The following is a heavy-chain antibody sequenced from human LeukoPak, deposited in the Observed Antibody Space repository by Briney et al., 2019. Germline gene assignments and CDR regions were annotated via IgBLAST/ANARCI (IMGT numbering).Heavy chain of an antibody. Sequence: GASVKVSCKTSGGAFSNYAINWVRQAPGQGLERMGGVIPIFATANYAQNFQGRVTITADESTSTASMELSSLRSEDTAVYYCARESGSFVFDYWGQGTLVTVSS. CDR1: GGAFSNYA. CDR2: VIPIFATA. CDR3: ARESGSFVFDY. V-gene: IGHV1-69*13. J-gene: IGHJ4*02. D-gene: IGHD1-26*01.